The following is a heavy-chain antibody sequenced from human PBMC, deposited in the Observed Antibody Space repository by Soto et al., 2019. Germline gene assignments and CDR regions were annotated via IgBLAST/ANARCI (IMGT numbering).Heavy chain of an antibody. CDR1: GFTFSSYS. J-gene: IGHJ5*02. V-gene: IGHV3-48*02. CDR3: ARDGGHYYDSSGANWFDP. Sequence: PGGSLRLSCAASGFTFSSYSMNWVRQAPGKGLEWVSYISSSSGTIYYADSVKGRFTVSRDNAKNSLYLQMDSLRDEDTAVYYCARDGGHYYDSSGANWFDPWGQGTLVTVS. D-gene: IGHD3-22*01. CDR2: ISSSSGTI.